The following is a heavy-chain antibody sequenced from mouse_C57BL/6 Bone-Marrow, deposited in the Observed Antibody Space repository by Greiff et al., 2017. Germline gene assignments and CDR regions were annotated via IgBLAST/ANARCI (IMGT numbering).Heavy chain of an antibody. Sequence: QVQLQQPGAELVKPGASVKLSCKASGYTFTSYWMHWVKQRPGQGLEWIGMIHPNSGSTNYNEKFKGKATLTVDKSSITAYMQLSSLTSEDSAVYYCARALLGRGGTCYFDYWGQGTTLTVSS. D-gene: IGHD4-1*01. CDR2: IHPNSGST. CDR1: GYTFTSYW. CDR3: ARALLGRGGTCYFDY. V-gene: IGHV1-64*01. J-gene: IGHJ2*01.